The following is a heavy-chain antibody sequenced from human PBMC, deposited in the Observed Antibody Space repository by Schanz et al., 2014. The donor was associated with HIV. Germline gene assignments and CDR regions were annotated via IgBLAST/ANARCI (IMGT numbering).Heavy chain of an antibody. CDR2: ITWTGKNA. V-gene: IGHV3-9*01. Sequence: EVQLVESGGDLVQPGRSLRLSCAATGFTFHDYAMHWVRQVPGKGLEWVSGITWTGKNAYYADFVKGRFTISRDNAKNSLYLQMNSLRGEDTAVYYCANTEFPYSSSSDYYYGMDVWGQGTTVTVSS. J-gene: IGHJ6*02. D-gene: IGHD6-6*01. CDR1: GFTFHDYA. CDR3: ANTEFPYSSSSDYYYGMDV.